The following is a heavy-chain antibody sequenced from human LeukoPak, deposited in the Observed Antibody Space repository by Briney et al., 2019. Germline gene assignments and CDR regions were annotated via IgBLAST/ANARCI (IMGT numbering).Heavy chain of an antibody. D-gene: IGHD3-9*01. CDR2: INHSGST. J-gene: IGHJ4*02. CDR3: ARLRGYFVWLLYPRPYYFDY. CDR1: GGSFSGYY. V-gene: IGHV4-34*01. Sequence: SETLSLTCAVYGGSFSGYYWSWIRQPPGKGLEWIGEINHSGSTNYNPSLKSRVTISVDTSKNQFSLKLSSVTAADTAVYYCARLRGYFVWLLYPRPYYFDYWGQGTLVTVSS.